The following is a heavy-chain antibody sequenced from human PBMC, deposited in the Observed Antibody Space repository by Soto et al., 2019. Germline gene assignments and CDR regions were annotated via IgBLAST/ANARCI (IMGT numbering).Heavy chain of an antibody. CDR2: IYYSGST. Sequence: SETLSLTCTVSGGSISSYYWSWIRQPPGKGLEWIGYIYYSGSTNYNPSLKSRVTISVDTSKNQFSLKLSSVTAADTAVYYCARSRWFDSWGQGTLVTVSS. V-gene: IGHV4-59*01. CDR3: ARSRWFDS. J-gene: IGHJ5*01. CDR1: GGSISSYY.